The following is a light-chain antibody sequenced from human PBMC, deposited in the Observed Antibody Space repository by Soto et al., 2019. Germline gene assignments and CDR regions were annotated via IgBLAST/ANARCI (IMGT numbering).Light chain of an antibody. CDR3: QQTDSYPST. J-gene: IGKJ4*01. Sequence: ALQLTQSASTVTAAVRDRHPLTXGASQVINSFLAWYQQKPGKAPKLLIYAASSLQTGFPSRFSGSGSATDFTLTINSLQPEDFATYYCQQTDSYPSTFGGGTRVDIK. CDR1: QVINSF. CDR2: AAS. V-gene: IGKV1-13*02.